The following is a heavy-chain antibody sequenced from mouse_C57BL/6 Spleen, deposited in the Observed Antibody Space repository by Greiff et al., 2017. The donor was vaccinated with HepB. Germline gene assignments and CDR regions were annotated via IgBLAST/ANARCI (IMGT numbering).Heavy chain of an antibody. CDR2: IDPENGDT. CDR1: GFNIKDDY. CDR3: TSANYGSSYWYYFDY. Sequence: DVKLQESGAELVRPGASVKLSCTASGFNIKDDYMHWVKQRPEQGLEWIGWIDPENGDTEYASKFQGKATITADTSSNTAYLQLSSLTSEDTAVYYCTSANYGSSYWYYFDYWGQGTTLTVSS. J-gene: IGHJ2*01. D-gene: IGHD1-1*01. V-gene: IGHV14-4*01.